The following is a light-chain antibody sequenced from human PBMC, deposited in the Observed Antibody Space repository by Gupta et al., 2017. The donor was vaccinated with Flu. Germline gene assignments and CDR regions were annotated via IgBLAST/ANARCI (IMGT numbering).Light chain of an antibody. CDR3: QQKHSYPWT. Sequence: DIQMTHAPSTRSASVGDRVTVTCRASQSISSWLAWFQPKPGKAPNLLIYKASRVERGVPSRFSGSGYGTEFTLTISSPQPDDFATYYCQQKHSYPWTFGQRTKVETK. V-gene: IGKV1-5*03. CDR1: QSISSW. CDR2: KAS. J-gene: IGKJ1*01.